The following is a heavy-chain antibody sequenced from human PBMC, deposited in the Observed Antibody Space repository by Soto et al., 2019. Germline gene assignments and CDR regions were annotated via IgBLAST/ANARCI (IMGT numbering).Heavy chain of an antibody. V-gene: IGHV1-18*01. CDR3: ARGGDIVLMVDAFDI. Sequence: SVKTDCKAAGYTVTSYGIVWVRQATEQGLEWMGWISAYNGNTNYAQKLQGRVTMTTDTSTSTAYMELRSLRSDDTAVYYCARGGDIVLMVDAFDIWGQGTMVTVSS. CDR1: GYTVTSYG. D-gene: IGHD2-8*01. CDR2: ISAYNGNT. J-gene: IGHJ3*02.